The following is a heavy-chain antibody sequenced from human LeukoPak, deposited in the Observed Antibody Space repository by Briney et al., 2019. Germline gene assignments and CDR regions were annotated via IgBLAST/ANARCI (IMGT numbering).Heavy chain of an antibody. D-gene: IGHD3-10*01. J-gene: IGHJ4*02. CDR1: GYTFTSYD. CDR2: MNPNSGNT. Sequence: ASVKVSCKASGYTFTSYDINWVRQATGQGLEWLGYMNPNSGNTGYAQKFQGRVTMTSDTSINTAYMELSSLRSDDTAVYYCATEPRRFGDWGQGTLVTVSS. CDR3: ATEPRRFGD. V-gene: IGHV1-8*01.